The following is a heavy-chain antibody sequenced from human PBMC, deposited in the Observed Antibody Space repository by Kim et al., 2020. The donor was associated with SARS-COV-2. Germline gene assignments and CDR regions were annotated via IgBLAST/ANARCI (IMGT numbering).Heavy chain of an antibody. J-gene: IGHJ4*02. CDR2: INHSGST. CDR1: GGSFSGYY. D-gene: IGHD3-22*01. CDR3: ARLPKYYYDSSGYS. V-gene: IGHV4-34*01. Sequence: SETLSLTCAVYGGSFSGYYWSWIRQPPGKGLEWIGEINHSGSTNYNPSLKSRVTISVDTSKNQFSLKLSSVTAADTAVYYCARLPKYYYDSSGYSWGQGT.